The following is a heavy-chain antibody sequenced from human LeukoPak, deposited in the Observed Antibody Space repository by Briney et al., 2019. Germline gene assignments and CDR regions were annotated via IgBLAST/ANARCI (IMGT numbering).Heavy chain of an antibody. J-gene: IGHJ4*02. CDR1: GFTFTSYT. Sequence: GTSLRLSCAASGFTFTSYTVHWVRQPPGQGLEWVAATSYDGGNRYYADYVKGRFTISRDNSNNTLFLQMKSLRPEDTAVYFCARKSLWFKYYDYWGQGIWVTVSS. D-gene: IGHD2-21*01. CDR2: TSYDGGNR. V-gene: IGHV3-30*01. CDR3: ARKSLWFKYYDY.